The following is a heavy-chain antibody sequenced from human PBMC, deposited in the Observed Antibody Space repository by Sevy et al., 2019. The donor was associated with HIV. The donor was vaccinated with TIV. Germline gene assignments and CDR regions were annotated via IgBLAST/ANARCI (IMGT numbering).Heavy chain of an antibody. V-gene: IGHV3-66*02. D-gene: IGHD6-19*01. CDR1: GFTVNDKY. CDR2: IFSSGST. Sequence: GGSLRLSCAISGFTVNDKYIIWVRQAPGKGLEWVSVIFSSGSTYYADSAKGRFTISRDNSKNTVDLQMHSVRPEDTAVYYCVSLFLSYRSGWSYFDYWGQGTLVTVSS. J-gene: IGHJ4*02. CDR3: VSLFLSYRSGWSYFDY.